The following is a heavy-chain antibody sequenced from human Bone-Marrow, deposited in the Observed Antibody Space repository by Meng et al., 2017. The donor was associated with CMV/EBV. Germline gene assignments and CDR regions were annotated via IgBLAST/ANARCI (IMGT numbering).Heavy chain of an antibody. CDR3: AREPTGFPNWFDP. J-gene: IGHJ5*02. Sequence: SCSVSGGSISSSNSYHWAWIRQPPGKGMEWIGNIFYSGTTYYNPSLGSRVTISLDTSKNQFSLKLTSVTAADTAVYYCAREPTGFPNWFDPWGQGTLVTVSS. V-gene: IGHV4-39*07. D-gene: IGHD4-17*01. CDR2: IFYSGTT. CDR1: GGSISSSNSYH.